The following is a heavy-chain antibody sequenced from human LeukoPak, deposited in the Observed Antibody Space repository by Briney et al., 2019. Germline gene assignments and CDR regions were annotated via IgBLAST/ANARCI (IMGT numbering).Heavy chain of an antibody. J-gene: IGHJ4*02. CDR3: ASPQGGSSAYYFDY. CDR1: GFTVSSNY. CDR2: IYSGGST. Sequence: GGSLRLSCSASGFTVSSNYMRWVRQAPGKGLEWVSVIYSGGSTYYADSVKGRFTISRDNSKNTLYLQMNSLRAEDTAVYYCASPQGGSSAYYFDYWGQGTLVTVSS. V-gene: IGHV3-66*01. D-gene: IGHD6-6*01.